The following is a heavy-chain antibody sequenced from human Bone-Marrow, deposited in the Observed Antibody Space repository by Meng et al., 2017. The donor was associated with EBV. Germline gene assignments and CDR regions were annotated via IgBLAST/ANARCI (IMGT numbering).Heavy chain of an antibody. CDR3: VRGYYGSGSPPGGY. D-gene: IGHD3-10*01. CDR2: ISSTATYI. CDR1: GFTFSSYN. Sequence: EVQLVESGGGLVKPGGSLRLSCSASGFTFSSYNMNWVRQAPGKGLEWVSSISSTATYIYYADSVKGRFTISRDDAKNSLYLQMNSLRGEDTAVYYCVRGYYGSGSPPGGYWGQGTLVTVSS. V-gene: IGHV3-21*01. J-gene: IGHJ4*02.